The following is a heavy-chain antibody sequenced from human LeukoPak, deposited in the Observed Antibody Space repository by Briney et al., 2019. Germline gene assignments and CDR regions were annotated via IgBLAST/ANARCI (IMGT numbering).Heavy chain of an antibody. CDR2: IRSSGSTI. CDR1: GFTFSSYE. J-gene: IGHJ4*02. V-gene: IGHV3-48*03. CDR3: ARFYGDETYFDY. D-gene: IGHD4-17*01. Sequence: GGTLRLSCAASGFTFSSYEMNWVRHAPRKGLERVSYIRSSGSTIYYADSVKGRFTISRDNAKNSLYLQMNSLRAEDTAVYYCARFYGDETYFDYWGQGTLVTVSS.